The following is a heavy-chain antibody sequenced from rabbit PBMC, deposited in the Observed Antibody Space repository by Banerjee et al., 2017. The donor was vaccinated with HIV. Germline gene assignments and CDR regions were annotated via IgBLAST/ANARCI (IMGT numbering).Heavy chain of an antibody. CDR3: AKDRLVGGGAGYGYGLNF. J-gene: IGHJ4*01. CDR2: IYTSSGRI. D-gene: IGHD6-1*01. V-gene: IGHV1S40*01. Sequence: VRQAPGKGLELIACIYTSSGRINYASWAKGRFTISKTSSTTVTLQMTSLTAADTATYFCAKDRLVGGGAGYGYGLNFWGPGTLVTVS.